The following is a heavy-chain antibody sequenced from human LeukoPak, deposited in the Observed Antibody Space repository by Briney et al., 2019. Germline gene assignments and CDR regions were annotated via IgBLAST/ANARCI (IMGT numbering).Heavy chain of an antibody. CDR3: ARGPYYDFWSGYPFFDY. CDR2: IYTSGST. D-gene: IGHD3-3*01. V-gene: IGHV4-61*02. Sequence: SETLSLTCTVSGGSISSGNYYWYWIRQPAGKGLEWIGRIYTSGSTNYNPSLKSRVTMSVDTSKNQFSLKLSSVTAADTAVYYCARGPYYDFWSGYPFFDYWGQGTLVTVSS. J-gene: IGHJ4*02. CDR1: GGSISSGNYY.